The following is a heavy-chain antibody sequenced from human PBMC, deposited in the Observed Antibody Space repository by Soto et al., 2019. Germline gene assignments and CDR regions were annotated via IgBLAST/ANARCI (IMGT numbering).Heavy chain of an antibody. Sequence: EVQLLESGGGLVQPGGSLRLSCAASGFTFSSYAMSWVRQAPGKGLEWVSAISGSGGSTYYADSVKGRFTISRDDSKNTLYLQMNSLRAEDTAVYYCAKDPAYCGGDCYSRPYDAFDIWGQGTMVTVSS. CDR2: ISGSGGST. D-gene: IGHD2-21*02. CDR3: AKDPAYCGGDCYSRPYDAFDI. V-gene: IGHV3-23*01. CDR1: GFTFSSYA. J-gene: IGHJ3*02.